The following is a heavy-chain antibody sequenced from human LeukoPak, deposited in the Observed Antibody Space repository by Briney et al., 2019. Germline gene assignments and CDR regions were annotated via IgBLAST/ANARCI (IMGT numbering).Heavy chain of an antibody. V-gene: IGHV3-23*01. CDR3: ARGITIFGVVTDYFDY. J-gene: IGHJ4*02. CDR1: GFTFLSYA. Sequence: PGGSLRLSCAASGFTFLSYAMSWVRQAPGKGLEWVSTISGSGGSTYYADSVKGRFTFSRDNSKNTLYLQMNSLRAEDTAVYYCARGITIFGVVTDYFDYWGQGTLVTVSS. CDR2: ISGSGGST. D-gene: IGHD3-3*01.